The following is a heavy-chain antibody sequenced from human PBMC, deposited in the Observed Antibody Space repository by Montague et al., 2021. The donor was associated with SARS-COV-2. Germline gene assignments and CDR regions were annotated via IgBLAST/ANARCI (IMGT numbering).Heavy chain of an antibody. V-gene: IGHV4-31*03. D-gene: IGHD3-22*01. Sequence: TLSLTCTVSGGSISSGGYYWSWIRQHPGKGLEWIGYIYYSGSTYYNPSLKSRVTISVDTSKNQFSLKMSSVTAADTAVYYCARSPEPMIILIITSLNWYFDLGGRGTLVMVSS. J-gene: IGHJ2*01. CDR3: ARSPEPMIILIITSLNWYFDL. CDR2: IYYSGST. CDR1: GGSISSGGYY.